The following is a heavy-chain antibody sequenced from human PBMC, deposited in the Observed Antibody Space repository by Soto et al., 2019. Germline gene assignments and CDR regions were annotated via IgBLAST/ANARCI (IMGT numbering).Heavy chain of an antibody. CDR3: ARDHQSQWLVHAFDI. CDR1: GFTFNSYW. D-gene: IGHD6-19*01. Sequence: LRLSCAASGFTFNSYWMSWVRQAPGKGLEWVANIKRDGSEKYYVDSVKGRFTISRDNAKNSLYLQMNRLRVEDTAVYYCARDHQSQWLVHAFDIWGQGTMVTVSS. V-gene: IGHV3-7*01. J-gene: IGHJ3*02. CDR2: IKRDGSEK.